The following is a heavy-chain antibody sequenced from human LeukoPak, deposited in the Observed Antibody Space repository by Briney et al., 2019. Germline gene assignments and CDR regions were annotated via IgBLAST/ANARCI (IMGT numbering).Heavy chain of an antibody. CDR1: GGSIGSSY. Sequence: SETLSLTCTISGGSIGSSYWSWIRQPPGKALEWIGYIYYTGSTNYSPSLKSRVTISVDTSYNQFSLKLSSVTAADTAVYYCARDPRRFGELPPGAFDIWGQGTMVTVSS. J-gene: IGHJ3*02. V-gene: IGHV4-59*01. CDR3: ARDPRRFGELPPGAFDI. D-gene: IGHD3-10*01. CDR2: IYYTGST.